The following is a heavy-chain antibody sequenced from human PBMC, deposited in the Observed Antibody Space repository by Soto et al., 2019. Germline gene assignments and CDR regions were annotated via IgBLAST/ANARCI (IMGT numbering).Heavy chain of an antibody. CDR1: GFTFSSYG. V-gene: IGHV3-30*18. CDR2: ISYDGSNK. Sequence: PGGSLRLSCAASGFTFSSYGMHWVRQAPGKGLEWVAVISYDGSNKYYADSVKGRFTISRDNSKNTLYLQMNSLRAEDTAVYYCAQDTDLDVWGQGTTVTVSS. J-gene: IGHJ6*02. D-gene: IGHD4-17*01. CDR3: AQDTDLDV.